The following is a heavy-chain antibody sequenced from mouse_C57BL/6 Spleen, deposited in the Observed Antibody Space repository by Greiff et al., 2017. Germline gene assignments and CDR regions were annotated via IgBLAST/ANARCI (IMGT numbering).Heavy chain of an antibody. CDR3: ARRVPYGSFDY. Sequence: EVKLVESGGGLVQPGGSLKLSCAASGFTFSDYYMYWVRQTPEKRLEWVAYISNGGGSTYYPDTVKGRFTISRDNAKNTLYLQMSRRKSEDTAMYYCARRVPYGSFDYWGQGTTLTVSS. D-gene: IGHD2-10*02. J-gene: IGHJ2*01. CDR1: GFTFSDYY. V-gene: IGHV5-12*01. CDR2: ISNGGGST.